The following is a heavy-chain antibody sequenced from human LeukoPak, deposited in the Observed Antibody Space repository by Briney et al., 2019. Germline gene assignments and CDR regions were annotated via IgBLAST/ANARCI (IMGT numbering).Heavy chain of an antibody. CDR2: IRYDGSNK. CDR1: GFTFSSYG. J-gene: IGHJ3*02. V-gene: IGHV3-30*02. CDR3: AKDGRRGMNAFDI. D-gene: IGHD1-26*01. Sequence: GGSLRLSCAASGFTFSSYGMHWVRQAPGKGLEWVAFIRYDGSNKYYADSVKGRFTISRDNSKNTLYLQMNSLRAEDRAVYYCAKDGRRGMNAFDIWGQGTMVTVSS.